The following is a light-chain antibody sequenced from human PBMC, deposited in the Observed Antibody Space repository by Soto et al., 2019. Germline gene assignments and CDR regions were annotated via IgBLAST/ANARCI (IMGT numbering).Light chain of an antibody. CDR2: DAS. CDR1: QSIGSY. Sequence: EIVLTQSPATLSLSLGERATLSCRASQSIGSYLAWYQHKLGQPPRLLIYDASNRATGIPVRFSGSGSGTDFTLTISSLEPEDFAVYYYQQRSTWPPFIFGPRTKVHIK. J-gene: IGKJ3*01. V-gene: IGKV3-11*01. CDR3: QQRSTWPPFI.